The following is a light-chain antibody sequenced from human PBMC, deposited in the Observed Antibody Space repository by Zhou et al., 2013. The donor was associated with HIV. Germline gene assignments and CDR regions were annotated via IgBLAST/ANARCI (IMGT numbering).Light chain of an antibody. V-gene: IGLV2-14*03. J-gene: IGLJ1*01. CDR1: SSDVGRYNY. Sequence: QSALTQPASVSGSPGQSITISCTGTSSDVGRYNYVSWYQQHPGKAPKFMIYDVSNRPSGVSNRFSGSKSGNTASLTISGLQAEDEADYYCSSYTSSDTFVFGTGTRVTV. CDR2: DVS. CDR3: SSYTSSDTFV.